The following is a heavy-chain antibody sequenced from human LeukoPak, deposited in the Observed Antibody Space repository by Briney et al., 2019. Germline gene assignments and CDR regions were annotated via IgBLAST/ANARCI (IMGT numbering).Heavy chain of an antibody. J-gene: IGHJ4*02. D-gene: IGHD3-22*01. Sequence: QSGGSLRLSCAASGFTFSSCAMTWVRQTPGKGLEWVSVISGSGGSTYYADSVKGRFTISRDNSKNTLYVQMNSLRAEDTAVYYCARAMMVVANLWGVFDYWGQGTLVTVSS. CDR1: GFTFSSCA. V-gene: IGHV3-23*01. CDR3: ARAMMVVANLWGVFDY. CDR2: ISGSGGST.